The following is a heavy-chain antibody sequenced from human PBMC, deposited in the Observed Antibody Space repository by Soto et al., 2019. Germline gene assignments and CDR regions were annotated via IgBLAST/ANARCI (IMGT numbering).Heavy chain of an antibody. CDR1: GGTFSSYA. V-gene: IGHV1-69*13. J-gene: IGHJ6*02. CDR3: AIAVASDYYYYGMDV. Sequence: SVKVSCNASGGTFSSYAISWVRQAPGQGLEWMGGIIPIFGTANYAQKFQGRVTITADESTSTAYMELSSLRSEDTAVYYCAIAVASDYYYYGMDVWGQGTTVTVSS. D-gene: IGHD5-12*01. CDR2: IIPIFGTA.